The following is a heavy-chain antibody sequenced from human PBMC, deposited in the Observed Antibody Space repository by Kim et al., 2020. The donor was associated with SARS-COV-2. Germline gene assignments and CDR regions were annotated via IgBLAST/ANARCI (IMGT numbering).Heavy chain of an antibody. Sequence: GGSLRLSCAASGFTFSSYSMNWVRQAPGKGLEWVSYISSSSSTIYYADSVKGRFTISRDNAKNSLYLQMNSLRDEDTAVYYCARDGGLVAVAGTWGHYYYYGMDVWGQGTTVTVSS. D-gene: IGHD6-19*01. V-gene: IGHV3-48*02. CDR1: GFTFSSYS. J-gene: IGHJ6*02. CDR2: ISSSSSTI. CDR3: ARDGGLVAVAGTWGHYYYYGMDV.